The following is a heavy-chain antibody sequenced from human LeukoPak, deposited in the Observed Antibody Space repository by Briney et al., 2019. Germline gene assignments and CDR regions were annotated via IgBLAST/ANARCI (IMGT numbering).Heavy chain of an antibody. CDR1: GFTFSSYS. CDR2: ISSSSSYI. V-gene: IGHV3-21*01. D-gene: IGHD4/OR15-4a*01. CDR3: ARGLMVVTPIDY. J-gene: IGHJ4*02. Sequence: GGSLRLSCAASGFTFSSYSMNWVRQAPGKGLEWVSSISSSSSYIYYADSVKGRFTISRDNAKNSLYLQMNSLRAEDTAVYYCARGLMVVTPIDYWGQGTLVTVSS.